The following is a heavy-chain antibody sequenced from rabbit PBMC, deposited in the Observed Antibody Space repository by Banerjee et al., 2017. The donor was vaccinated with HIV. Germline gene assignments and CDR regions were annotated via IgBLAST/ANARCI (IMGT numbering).Heavy chain of an antibody. J-gene: IGHJ6*01. CDR1: GFSFSDRDV. D-gene: IGHD8-1*01. Sequence: QEQLVESGGGLVQPEGSLTLTCKASGFSFSDRDVMCWVRQAPGKGLEWIACIEGGSSAFSYFASWAKGRFTISKTSSTTVTLQMTSLTAADTATYFCARDSGSSFSSYGMDLWGPGTLVTVS. V-gene: IGHV1S45*01. CDR3: ARDSGSSFSSYGMDL. CDR2: IEGGSSAFS.